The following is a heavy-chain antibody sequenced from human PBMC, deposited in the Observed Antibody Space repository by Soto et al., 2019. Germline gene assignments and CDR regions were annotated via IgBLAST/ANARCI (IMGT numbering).Heavy chain of an antibody. CDR1: GSSISIYY. Sequence: SAETLSLTCTFSGSSISIYYWSWIRQPPGKGREGSGYIYYSGSTNYNPSLKSRVTISVDTSKNHFSLKLSAVTAADTAVYYCARMAEYCSSISCYVYWFDTWGQGTLVTV. CDR2: IYYSGST. D-gene: IGHD2-2*01. J-gene: IGHJ5*02. CDR3: ARMAEYCSSISCYVYWFDT. V-gene: IGHV4-59*01.